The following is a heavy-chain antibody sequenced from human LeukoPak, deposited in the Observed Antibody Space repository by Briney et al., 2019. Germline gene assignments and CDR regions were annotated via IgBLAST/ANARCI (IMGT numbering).Heavy chain of an antibody. CDR2: INEDGSTT. V-gene: IGHV3-74*01. Sequence: GGSLRLSCATSGFTFSSNWMHWVRQAPGKGLVWVSRINEDGSTTNYADSVKGRSTIFRDNAKNTLYLQMNSLRAEDTAVYYCVRDLGGRSGHWGQGTLVTVSS. J-gene: IGHJ4*02. CDR3: VRDLGGRSGH. CDR1: GFTFSSNW. D-gene: IGHD1-26*01.